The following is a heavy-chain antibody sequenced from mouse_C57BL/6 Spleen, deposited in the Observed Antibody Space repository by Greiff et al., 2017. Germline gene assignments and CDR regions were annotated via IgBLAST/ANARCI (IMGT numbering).Heavy chain of an antibody. Sequence: EVKLMESGPGLVKPSQSLSLTCSVTGYSITSGYYWNWIRQFPGNKLEWMGYISYDGSNNYNPSLKNRISITRDTSKNQFFLKLNSVTTEDTATYYCARADYYGRHYWGQGTTLTVSS. D-gene: IGHD1-1*01. CDR1: GYSITSGYY. J-gene: IGHJ2*01. CDR2: ISYDGSN. CDR3: ARADYYGRHY. V-gene: IGHV3-6*01.